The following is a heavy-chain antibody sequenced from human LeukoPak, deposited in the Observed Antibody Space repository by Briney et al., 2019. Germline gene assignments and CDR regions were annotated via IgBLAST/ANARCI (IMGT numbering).Heavy chain of an antibody. CDR2: IYHRGTT. J-gene: IGHJ4*02. Sequence: SETLSLTCTVSGYSISSGYYWGWIRQPPGKGLEWIASIYHRGTTYYNPSLKSRVTMSVDTSKNQFSLKLSSVTAADTAVYYCASDGGNYDFWSGYPIPFDYWGQGTLVTVSS. V-gene: IGHV4-38-2*02. D-gene: IGHD3-3*01. CDR1: GYSISSGYY. CDR3: ASDGGNYDFWSGYPIPFDY.